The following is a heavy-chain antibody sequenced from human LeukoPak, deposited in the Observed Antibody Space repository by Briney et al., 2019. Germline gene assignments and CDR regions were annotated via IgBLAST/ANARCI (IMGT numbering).Heavy chain of an antibody. CDR2: IFTSGST. D-gene: IGHD3-9*01. CDR1: GGSISGYY. CDR3: ARGASEVSDTYIDV. Sequence: SETLSLTCTVSGGSISGYYWSWIRQPAGKGLEWFDRIFTSGSTSYNPSLKSRVTMSLDKSDNEFSLKVRSVTAADTAVYYCARGASEVSDTYIDVWGQGTLVTVSS. V-gene: IGHV4-4*07. J-gene: IGHJ4*02.